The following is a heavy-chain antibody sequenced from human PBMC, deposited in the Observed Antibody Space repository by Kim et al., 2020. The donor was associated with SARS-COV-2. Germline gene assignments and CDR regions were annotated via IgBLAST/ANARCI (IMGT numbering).Heavy chain of an antibody. Sequence: GGSLRLSCAASGFTFSSYWMSWVRQAPGKGLEWVANIKQDGSEKYYLDSVKGRFTISRDNAKNSLYLQMNSLRAEDTAVYYCARSGVEWWLDYWGQGTLVTVSS. CDR3: ARSGVEWWLDY. D-gene: IGHD2-15*01. CDR2: IKQDGSEK. J-gene: IGHJ4*02. CDR1: GFTFSSYW. V-gene: IGHV3-7*01.